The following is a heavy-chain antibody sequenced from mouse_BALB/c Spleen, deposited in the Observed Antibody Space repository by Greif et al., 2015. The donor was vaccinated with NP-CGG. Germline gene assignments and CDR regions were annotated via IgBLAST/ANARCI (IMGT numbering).Heavy chain of an antibody. CDR1: GYTFTSYY. CDR2: INPSNGGT. Sequence: VQLQQSGAELVKPGASVKLSCKASGYTFTSYYMYWVKQRPGQGLEWIGEINPSNGGTNFNEKFKSKATLTVDKSSSTAYMQLSSLTSEDSAVYYCTREGYYDYAPYAMDYWGQGTSVTVSS. CDR3: TREGYYDYAPYAMDY. V-gene: IGHV1S81*02. D-gene: IGHD2-4*01. J-gene: IGHJ4*01.